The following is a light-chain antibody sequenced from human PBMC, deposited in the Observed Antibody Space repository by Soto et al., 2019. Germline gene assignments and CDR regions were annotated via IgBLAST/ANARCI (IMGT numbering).Light chain of an antibody. CDR3: QQYNNWTPCT. CDR2: GAS. Sequence: EIVMTQSPATLSVSPGERATLSCRASPSVSSTLAWYQQKPGKAPRLLIYGASIRATGSTGSFSGSGSVTESNLSISSLQSEDVAVDYCQQYNNWTPCTFGRGTNVEIK. V-gene: IGKV3-15*01. CDR1: PSVSST. J-gene: IGKJ1*01.